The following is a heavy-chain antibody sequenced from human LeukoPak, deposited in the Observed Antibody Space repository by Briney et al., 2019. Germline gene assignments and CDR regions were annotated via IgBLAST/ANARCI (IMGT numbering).Heavy chain of an antibody. J-gene: IGHJ4*02. Sequence: GGSLRLSCAASGFTFSDYYMSWIRQAPGKGLEWVSYISSSGSTIYYADSVKGRFTISGDNAKNSLYLQMNSLRAEDTAVYYCASDGSGSYYNNDYWGQGTLVTVSS. CDR2: ISSSGSTI. V-gene: IGHV3-11*01. CDR1: GFTFSDYY. D-gene: IGHD3-10*01. CDR3: ASDGSGSYYNNDY.